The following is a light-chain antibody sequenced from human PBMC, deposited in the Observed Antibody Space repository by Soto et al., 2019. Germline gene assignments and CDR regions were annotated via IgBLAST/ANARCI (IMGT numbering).Light chain of an antibody. CDR3: QQYRSLIT. CDR1: QSVSSSY. J-gene: IGKJ5*01. V-gene: IGKV3D-20*01. CDR2: DAS. Sequence: PGERATLSCGASQSVSSSYLAWYQMKPGLAPRLLIYDASSGATGIPDRFSCSGSGTDFTLTINRLEPEDSAVYYCQQYRSLITFGQGTRLEIK.